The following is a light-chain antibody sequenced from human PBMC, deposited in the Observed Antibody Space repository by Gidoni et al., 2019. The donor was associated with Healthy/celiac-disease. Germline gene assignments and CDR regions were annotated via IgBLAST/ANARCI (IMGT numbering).Light chain of an antibody. Sequence: DIQMTHSPSSLSASVGDRVTIPCRASQSISSYLNWHQQKPGKAPKLLIYAASSLQSGVPSRLSGSGSGTDFTLTISSLQPEDFATYYCQQSYSTPQNTFGQGTKLEIK. J-gene: IGKJ2*01. CDR3: QQSYSTPQNT. V-gene: IGKV1-39*01. CDR2: AAS. CDR1: QSISSY.